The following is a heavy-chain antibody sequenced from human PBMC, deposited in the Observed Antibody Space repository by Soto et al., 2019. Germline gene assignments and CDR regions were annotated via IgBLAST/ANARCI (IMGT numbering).Heavy chain of an antibody. D-gene: IGHD6-13*01. J-gene: IGHJ6*02. V-gene: IGHV1-8*01. Sequence: ASVKVSCKASGYTFTSDDINWVRQATGQGLEWMGWMNPNSGNTGYAQEFQGRVTMTRNTSISTAYMELSSLRSEDTAVYYCARFYIAAAYYYYGMDVWGQGTTVTVSS. CDR2: MNPNSGNT. CDR3: ARFYIAAAYYYYGMDV. CDR1: GYTFTSDD.